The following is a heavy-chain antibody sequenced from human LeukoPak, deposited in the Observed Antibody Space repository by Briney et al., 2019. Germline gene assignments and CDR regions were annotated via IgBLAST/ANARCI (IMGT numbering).Heavy chain of an antibody. CDR3: ARDDYDSSGYFSPHDI. J-gene: IGHJ4*02. CDR2: IGSSGSPI. D-gene: IGHD3-22*01. V-gene: IGHV3-48*03. CDR1: GFTFSTYE. Sequence: GGSLRLSCVASGFTFSTYEMNWVRQAPGKGLEWVSYIGSSGSPIYYADPVKGRFIISRDNAMNSLYLQMNSLRAEDTAVYYCARDDYDSSGYFSPHDIWGQGTLVSVPS.